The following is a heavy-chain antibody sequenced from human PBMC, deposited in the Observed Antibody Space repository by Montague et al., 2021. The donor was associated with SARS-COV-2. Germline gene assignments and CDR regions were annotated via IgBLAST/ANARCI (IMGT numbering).Heavy chain of an antibody. J-gene: IGHJ4*02. CDR1: GFSLNTDGMC. CDR3: ARTTVTTTGSDNFDY. CDR2: IDWDDDK. Sequence: PALVKPTQTLTLTCAFSGFSLNTDGMCVGWIRQPPGKALEWLARIDWDDDKFYSTSLKTRLTISKDTSKNQVVLKVANMDPVDTATYCCARTTVTTTGSDNFDYWGRGTLVTVSS. V-gene: IGHV2-70*17. D-gene: IGHD4-17*01.